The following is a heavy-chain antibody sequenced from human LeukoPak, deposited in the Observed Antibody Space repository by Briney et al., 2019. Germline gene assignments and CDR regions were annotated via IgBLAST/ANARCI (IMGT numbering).Heavy chain of an antibody. Sequence: AGGSLRLSCAAPGFTFDDYGMSWVRQAPGKGLEWVAFIRYDGSNKYYADSVKGRFTISRDNSKNTLYLQMNSLRAEDTAVYYPIVLMVYDISWGQGTLVTVSS. CDR1: GFTFDDYG. J-gene: IGHJ4*02. V-gene: IGHV3-30*02. D-gene: IGHD2-8*01. CDR3: IVLMVYDIS. CDR2: IRYDGSNK.